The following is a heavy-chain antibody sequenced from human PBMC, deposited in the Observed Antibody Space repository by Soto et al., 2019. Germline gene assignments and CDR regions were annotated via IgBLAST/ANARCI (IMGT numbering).Heavy chain of an antibody. V-gene: IGHV1-69*12. CDR1: GGTFSSYA. D-gene: IGHD3-10*01. J-gene: IGHJ4*02. Sequence: QVQLVQSGAEVKKPGSSVKVSCKASGGTFSSYAISWVRQAPGQGLEWMGGIIPIFGTANYAQKFQGRVTITAEESTSTAYMELSRLRSEDTAVYYCARGHEEIRGVISPFDYWGQGTLVTVSS. CDR3: ARGHEEIRGVISPFDY. CDR2: IIPIFGTA.